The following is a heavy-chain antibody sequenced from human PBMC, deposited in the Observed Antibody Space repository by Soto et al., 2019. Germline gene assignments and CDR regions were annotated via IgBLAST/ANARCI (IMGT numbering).Heavy chain of an antibody. Sequence: PSETLSLTCSVSGDYIHVGGYYWTWIRQRPGKGLEWMGYIYYTGKTYYNPSLESRLTMSVDRSKNQFSLRLTSVTAADTAVYFCGRYLTSNANCIDPWGQGTLFTVSS. CDR2: IYYTGKT. V-gene: IGHV4-30-4*01. J-gene: IGHJ5*02. CDR3: GRYLTSNANCIDP. CDR1: GDYIHVGGYY. D-gene: IGHD2-2*01.